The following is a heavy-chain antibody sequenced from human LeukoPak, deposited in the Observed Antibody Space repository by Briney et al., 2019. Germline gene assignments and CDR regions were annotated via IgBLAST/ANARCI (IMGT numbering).Heavy chain of an antibody. CDR1: GFTFSSYG. Sequence: GGSLRLSCAASGFTFSSYGMHWVRQAPGKGLEWVAVISYDGSNKYYADSVKGRFTISRDNSKNTLYLQMNSLRAEDTAVYYCARSLTYFDYWGQGTLVTVTS. CDR2: ISYDGSNK. J-gene: IGHJ4*02. CDR3: ARSLTYFDY. V-gene: IGHV3-30*03.